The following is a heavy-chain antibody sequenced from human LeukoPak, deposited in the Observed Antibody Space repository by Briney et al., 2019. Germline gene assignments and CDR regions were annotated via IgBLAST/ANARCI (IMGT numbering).Heavy chain of an antibody. CDR1: GFTFSSYS. D-gene: IGHD3-22*01. CDR3: AKVQGLNYYDSSGYSVTEGGFEDY. J-gene: IGHJ4*02. CDR2: ISSSSSYI. V-gene: IGHV3-21*01. Sequence: PGGSLRLSCAASGFTFSSYSMNWVRQAPGKGLEWVSSISSSSSYIYYADSVKGRFTISRDNAKNSLYLQMNSLRAEDTAVYYCAKVQGLNYYDSSGYSVTEGGFEDYWGQGTLVTVSS.